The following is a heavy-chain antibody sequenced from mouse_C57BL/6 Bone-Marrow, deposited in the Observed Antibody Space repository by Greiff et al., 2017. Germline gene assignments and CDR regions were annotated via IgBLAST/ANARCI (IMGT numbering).Heavy chain of an antibody. CDR3: ARGCAG. Sequence: QVQLQQPGAELVKPGASVKLSCKASGYTFTSYWMHWVKQRPGQGLEWIGMIHPNSGSTNYNEKFKSKATLTVDKSSSTAYMQLSSLTSGDSAVYYCARGCAGWGQGTLGTVSA. V-gene: IGHV1-64*01. CDR1: GYTFTSYW. J-gene: IGHJ3*01. CDR2: IHPNSGST.